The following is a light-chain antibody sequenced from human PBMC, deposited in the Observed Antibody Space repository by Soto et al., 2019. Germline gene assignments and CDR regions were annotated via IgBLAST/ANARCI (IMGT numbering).Light chain of an antibody. J-gene: IGKJ1*01. CDR2: DAS. V-gene: IGKV1-5*01. CDR1: QSIRYA. Sequence: DIQLTQSPSTLSASVGDRVTITCRASQSIRYALAWYQQEPGKAPKVLVYDASILASGVSSRFSGSGSGTEVTLTISGLRPDDFVDYYCQQYDNYSWTFGQGTRV. CDR3: QQYDNYSWT.